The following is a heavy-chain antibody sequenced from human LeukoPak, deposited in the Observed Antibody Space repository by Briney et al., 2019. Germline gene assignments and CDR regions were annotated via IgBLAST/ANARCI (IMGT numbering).Heavy chain of an antibody. CDR1: GGSISSSSYY. CDR2: IYYSGST. D-gene: IGHD3-22*01. CDR3: ARGYDSSGYPFDY. V-gene: IGHV4-39*01. J-gene: IGHJ4*02. Sequence: SETLSLTCTVSGGSISSSSYYWGWIRQPPGTGLEWIGSIYYSGSTYYNPSLKSRVTISVDTSKNQFSLKLSSVTAADTAVYYCARGYDSSGYPFDYWGQGTLVTVSS.